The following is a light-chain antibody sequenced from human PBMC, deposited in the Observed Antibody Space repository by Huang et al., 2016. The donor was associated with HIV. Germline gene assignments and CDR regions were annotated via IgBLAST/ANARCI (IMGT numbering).Light chain of an antibody. V-gene: IGKV6D-21*02. CDR2: YAS. Sequence: EIVLTQSPDFQSVTPKEEVTITCRASQSIGNNLNWYQQNSEQSPKHLIKYASKSISGVPSRCSGSGSGTDFTLPIKSLEAEDAAAYFCHQSTSFQSFTFGQGTRLEIK. CDR1: QSIGNN. J-gene: IGKJ5*01. CDR3: HQSTSFQSFT.